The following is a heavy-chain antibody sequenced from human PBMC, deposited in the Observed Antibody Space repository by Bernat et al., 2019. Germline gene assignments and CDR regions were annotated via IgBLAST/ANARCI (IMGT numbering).Heavy chain of an antibody. CDR3: TADLADYIWGGYRYLGWFDA. CDR2: IKSKTDGGTT. V-gene: IGHV3-15*01. J-gene: IGHJ5*02. CDR1: GFTFSNAW. D-gene: IGHD3-16*02. Sequence: EVQLVESGGGLVKPGGSLRLSCAASGFTFSNAWMSWVRQAPGKGLVWVGRIKSKTDGGTTDCAAPVKGRFTISRDDSTNTLYLQMNSLKTEDTAVYYWTADLADYIWGGYRYLGWFDAWGQGTLVTVSS.